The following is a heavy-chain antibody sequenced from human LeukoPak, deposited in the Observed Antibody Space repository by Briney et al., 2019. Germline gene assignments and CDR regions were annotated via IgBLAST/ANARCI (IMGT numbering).Heavy chain of an antibody. D-gene: IGHD6-6*01. J-gene: IGHJ4*02. CDR2: MNPNSGNT. V-gene: IGHV1-8*03. CDR1: GYTFTSYD. Sequence: ASVKVSCKASGYTFTSYDINWVRQATGQGLEWMGCMNPNSGNTGYAQKFQGRVTITRNTSISTAYMELSSLRAEDTAVYYCARGMISSAYSSSSVVDYWGQGTLVTVSS. CDR3: ARGMISSAYSSSSVVDY.